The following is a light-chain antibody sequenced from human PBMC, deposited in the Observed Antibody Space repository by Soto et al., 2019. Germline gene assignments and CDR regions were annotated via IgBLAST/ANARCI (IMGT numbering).Light chain of an antibody. CDR1: QSVDTW. J-gene: IGKJ1*01. Sequence: DIQMTQFPSTLSASVGDRVTITCRASQSVDTWLAWYQQKPGKAPSLLIYRASSLESGVPSRFSGSGSGTEFTLTIRSLQPDDFATYYCQQYNNYPRTLGQGTKVEVK. V-gene: IGKV1-5*03. CDR3: QQYNNYPRT. CDR2: RAS.